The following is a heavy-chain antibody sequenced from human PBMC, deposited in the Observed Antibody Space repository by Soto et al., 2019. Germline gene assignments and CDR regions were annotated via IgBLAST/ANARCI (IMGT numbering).Heavy chain of an antibody. V-gene: IGHV3-33*01. J-gene: IGHJ5*02. CDR1: GFTFSSYG. Sequence: GGSLRLSCAASGFTFSSYGMHWVRQAPGKGLEWVAVIWYDGSNKYYADSVKGRFTISRDNSKNTLYLQMNSLRAEDTAVYYCARGHYYDSSGYSKNWFDPWGQGTLVTVSS. CDR3: ARGHYYDSSGYSKNWFDP. CDR2: IWYDGSNK. D-gene: IGHD3-22*01.